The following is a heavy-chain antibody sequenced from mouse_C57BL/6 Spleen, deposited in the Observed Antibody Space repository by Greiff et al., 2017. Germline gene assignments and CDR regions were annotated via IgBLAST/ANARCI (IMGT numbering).Heavy chain of an antibody. CDR2: IYPGDGDT. Sequence: VQLQQSGAELVKPGASVKISCKASGYAFSSYWMNWVKQRPGKGLEWIGQIYPGDGDTNYNGKFKGKATLTADKSSSTAYMQLSSLTSEDSAVYFCARKDFYYGRSGYVDVWGTGTTVTVSS. J-gene: IGHJ1*03. CDR3: ARKDFYYGRSGYVDV. CDR1: GYAFSSYW. D-gene: IGHD1-1*01. V-gene: IGHV1-80*01.